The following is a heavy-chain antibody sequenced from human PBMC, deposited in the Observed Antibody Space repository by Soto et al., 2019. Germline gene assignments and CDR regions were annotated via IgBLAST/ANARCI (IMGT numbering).Heavy chain of an antibody. Sequence: QVHLVQSGVEVKTPGASVKVSCQASGYTFFTYDISWVRQAPGQGLEWMGWISTYSGDTKYAQKFQGRVTMTTDTINTNTHLETRRPRSDRQAGNYRARHHGPTKSGNWFQPLGQGTLVTVSS. CDR1: GYTFFTYD. D-gene: IGHD5-12*01. CDR3: ARHHGPTKSGNWFQP. CDR2: ISTYSGDT. V-gene: IGHV1-18*01. J-gene: IGHJ5*02.